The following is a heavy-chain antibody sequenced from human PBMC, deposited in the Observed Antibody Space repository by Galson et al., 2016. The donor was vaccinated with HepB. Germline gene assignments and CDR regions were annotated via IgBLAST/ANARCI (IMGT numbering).Heavy chain of an antibody. Sequence: SLRLSCAASEFIFSIYNMHWVRQAPGKGLEWVALIWYDESNQYYADSVKGRFTISRDNSKSTLYLQMNNLRAEDTAVYYCARDMDGMDVWGHGTTVTVSS. CDR3: ARDMDGMDV. D-gene: IGHD3-10*01. V-gene: IGHV3-33*01. J-gene: IGHJ6*02. CDR2: IWYDESNQ. CDR1: EFIFSIYN.